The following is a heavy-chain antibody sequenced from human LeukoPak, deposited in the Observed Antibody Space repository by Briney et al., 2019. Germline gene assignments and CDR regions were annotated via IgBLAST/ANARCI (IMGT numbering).Heavy chain of an antibody. D-gene: IGHD3-10*01. CDR1: GFTFSSYD. J-gene: IGHJ3*02. V-gene: IGHV3-13*01. Sequence: GGSLRLSCAASGFTFSSYDMHWVRQATGKGLEWVSAIGTAGDTYYPGSVKGRFAISRENAKNSSYLQMNSLRAGDTAVYYCARWGVFAFDIWGQGTMVTVSS. CDR3: ARWGVFAFDI. CDR2: IGTAGDT.